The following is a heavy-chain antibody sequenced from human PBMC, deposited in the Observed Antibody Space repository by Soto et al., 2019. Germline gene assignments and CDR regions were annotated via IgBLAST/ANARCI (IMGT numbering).Heavy chain of an antibody. CDR3: ARSYCSGGSCYSNWFDT. CDR1: GGTFSSYA. V-gene: IGHV1-69*12. CDR2: IIPIFGTA. D-gene: IGHD2-15*01. J-gene: IGHJ5*02. Sequence: QVQLVQSGAEVNKPGSSVKVSCKASGGTFSSYAISWVRQAPGQGLEWMGGIIPIFGTANYAQKFQGRVTITADESTSTAYMELSSLRSEDTAVYYCARSYCSGGSCYSNWFDTWGQGTLVTVSS.